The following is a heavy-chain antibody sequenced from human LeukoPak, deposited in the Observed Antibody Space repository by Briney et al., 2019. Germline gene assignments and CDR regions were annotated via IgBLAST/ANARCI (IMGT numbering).Heavy chain of an antibody. D-gene: IGHD2-2*01. CDR3: ARAVVPAAGDAFDI. V-gene: IGHV1-69*05. CDR2: IIPIFGTA. CDR1: GYTFTSYG. J-gene: IGHJ3*02. Sequence: SVKVSFKASGYTFTSYGISWVRQAPGQGLEWMGGIIPIFGTANYAQKFQGRVTITTDESTSTAYMELSSLRSEDTAVYYCARAVVPAAGDAFDIWGQGTMVTVSS.